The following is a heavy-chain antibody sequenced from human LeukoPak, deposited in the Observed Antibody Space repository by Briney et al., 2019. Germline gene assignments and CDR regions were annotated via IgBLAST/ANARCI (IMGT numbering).Heavy chain of an antibody. CDR1: GFTFSNAW. J-gene: IGHJ4*02. CDR2: IKSKTDGGTT. Sequence: PGGSLRLSCAASGFTFSNAWMSWVRQAPGKGREWVGRIKSKTDGGTTDYAAPVKGRFTISRDDSKNMLYLQMNSLKPEDTAVYYCTTGRLYCSGGTCFYWGQGTLVTVSS. V-gene: IGHV3-15*01. D-gene: IGHD2-15*01. CDR3: TTGRLYCSGGTCFY.